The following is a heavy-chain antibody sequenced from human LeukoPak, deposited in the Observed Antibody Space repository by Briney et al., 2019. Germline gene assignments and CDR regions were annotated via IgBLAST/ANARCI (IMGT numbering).Heavy chain of an antibody. Sequence: GGSLRLSCAASGFTVSNYAIHWVRQAPGKGLEWVAVVSNDGTNKLYADSVKGRFTISRYNSKNTLFLQMNSLRAEDTAVYYCGKEEIGFCSGGSCLGAFDIWGQGTMVTVSS. CDR2: VSNDGTNK. V-gene: IGHV3-30-3*01. D-gene: IGHD2-15*01. CDR1: GFTVSNYA. J-gene: IGHJ3*02. CDR3: GKEEIGFCSGGSCLGAFDI.